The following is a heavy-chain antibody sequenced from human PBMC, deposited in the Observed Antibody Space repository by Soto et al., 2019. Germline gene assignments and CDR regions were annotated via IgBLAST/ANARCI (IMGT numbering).Heavy chain of an antibody. D-gene: IGHD3-9*01. CDR3: AADSSYYEILTGYYIWNRMDV. CDR1: GFTFTSSA. Sequence: SVKVSCKASGFTFTSSAVQWVRQARGQRLEWIGWIVVGSGNTNYAQKFQERVTITRDMSTSTAYMELSSLRSEDTAVYYCAADSSYYEILTGYYIWNRMDVWGQGTTVTVSS. CDR2: IVVGSGNT. J-gene: IGHJ6*02. V-gene: IGHV1-58*01.